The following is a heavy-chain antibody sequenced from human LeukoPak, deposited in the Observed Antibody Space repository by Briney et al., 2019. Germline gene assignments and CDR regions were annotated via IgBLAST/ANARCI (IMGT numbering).Heavy chain of an antibody. CDR1: GYTFTSYD. D-gene: IGHD3-22*01. CDR3: ARAAITMIVVVTKPSNWFDP. CDR2: INPNSGGT. J-gene: IGHJ5*02. V-gene: IGHV1-2*02. Sequence: ASVKVSCKASGYTFTSYDINWVRQAPGQGLEWMGWINPNSGGTNYAQKFQGRVTMTRDTSISTAYMELSRLRSDDTAVYYCARAAITMIVVVTKPSNWFDPWGQGTLVTVSS.